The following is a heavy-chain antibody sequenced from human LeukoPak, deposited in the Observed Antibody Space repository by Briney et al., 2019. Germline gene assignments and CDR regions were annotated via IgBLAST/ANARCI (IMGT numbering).Heavy chain of an antibody. J-gene: IGHJ6*02. CDR2: ISYDGSNK. CDR1: GFTFSNYG. V-gene: IGHV3-30*03. CDR3: TTDPEGWLRLNYYYYGMDV. D-gene: IGHD5-12*01. Sequence: GGSLRLSCAASGFTFSNYGIHWVRQAPGKGLEWVAVISYDGSNKYYADSVKGRFTISRDSSKNTLYLQMNSLKTEDTAVYYCTTDPEGWLRLNYYYYGMDVWGQGTTVTVSS.